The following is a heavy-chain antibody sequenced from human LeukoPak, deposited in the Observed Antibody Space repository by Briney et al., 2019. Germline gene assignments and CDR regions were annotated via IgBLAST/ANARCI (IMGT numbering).Heavy chain of an antibody. CDR1: GGTFRGYY. Sequence: SVTLSLTCAVYGGTFRGYYWSWIRQPPGKGLEWIGEIHYTGATNYKPSLKSRVTISGDPSKNQVSLRVYSVTAADTAVYYCARGVLGPYYFDLWGRGTLVTVSS. V-gene: IGHV4-34*01. J-gene: IGHJ2*01. D-gene: IGHD7-27*01. CDR3: ARGVLGPYYFDL. CDR2: IHYTGAT.